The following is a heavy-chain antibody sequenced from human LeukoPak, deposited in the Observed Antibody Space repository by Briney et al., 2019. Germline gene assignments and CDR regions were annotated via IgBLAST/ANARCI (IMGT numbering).Heavy chain of an antibody. Sequence: GGSLGLSCVASGFTFSSYGMTWVRQAPGKGPEWVSVISSSAGSTYYADSVKGRFTISRDNSKNTLYLQMNSLRAEDTAVYYCAKGSGRGYSYGLEYWGQGTLVTVSS. CDR2: ISSSAGST. V-gene: IGHV3-23*01. J-gene: IGHJ4*02. CDR3: AKGSGRGYSYGLEY. CDR1: GFTFSSYG. D-gene: IGHD5-18*01.